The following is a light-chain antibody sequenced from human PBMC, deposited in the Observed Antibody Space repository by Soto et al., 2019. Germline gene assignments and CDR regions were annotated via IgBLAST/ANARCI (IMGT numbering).Light chain of an antibody. Sequence: ILMTHSPAPLSPSPGERATISCRASQSISNYLAWYQQKPGKAPKLLIYAASTLQSGVPSRFSGSGSGTEFTLTISSLQSEDFAVYYCQQYDNWPRTFGQGTKVDIK. J-gene: IGKJ1*01. V-gene: IGKV1-8*01. CDR2: AAS. CDR3: QQYDNWPRT. CDR1: QSISNY.